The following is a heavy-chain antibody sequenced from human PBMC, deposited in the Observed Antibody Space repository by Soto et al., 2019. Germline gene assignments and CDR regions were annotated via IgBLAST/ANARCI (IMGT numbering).Heavy chain of an antibody. D-gene: IGHD3-3*02. CDR3: ARHFPLPTDLQFYYYYYYGVDV. V-gene: IGHV5-10-1*01. CDR2: IDPSDSCS. Sequence: GESLKISCKASGYNFTTFWISWMRQVPGKGLEWMGRIDPSDSCSNYSPSFQGHITISADKSINTAYLHFSNLKASDTAVYYCARHFPLPTDLQFYYYYYYGVDVWGHGTAVTVSS. CDR1: GYNFTTFW. J-gene: IGHJ6*02.